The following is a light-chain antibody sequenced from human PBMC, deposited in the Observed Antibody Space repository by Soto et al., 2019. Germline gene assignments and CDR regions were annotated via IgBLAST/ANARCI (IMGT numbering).Light chain of an antibody. J-gene: IGKJ4*01. Sequence: EIVLTQSPGTLSLSPGESATLSCRASQSVSSSYLSWYQQKPGQAPRLLIHGTSDRATGIPDGFSGSGSGTDFTLTISRLEPEDFAVYYCQQFSSYPLTFGGGTKVDI. V-gene: IGKV3-20*01. CDR3: QQFSSYPLT. CDR2: GTS. CDR1: QSVSSSY.